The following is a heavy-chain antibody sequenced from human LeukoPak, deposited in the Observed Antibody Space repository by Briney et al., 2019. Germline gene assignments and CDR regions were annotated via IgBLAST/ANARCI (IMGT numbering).Heavy chain of an antibody. V-gene: IGHV4-30-4*08. CDR1: GGSITSGDYT. CDR2: IFYSGTT. D-gene: IGHD5-12*01. CDR3: AREWGYGFDY. Sequence: SQTLSLTCTVSGGSITSGDYTWSWLRQPPGRGLEWVGYIFYSGTTYYNASLKSRLDISEDTSKNQISLKLSSVTAADTAVYYCAREWGYGFDYWGQGTLVTVSS. J-gene: IGHJ4*02.